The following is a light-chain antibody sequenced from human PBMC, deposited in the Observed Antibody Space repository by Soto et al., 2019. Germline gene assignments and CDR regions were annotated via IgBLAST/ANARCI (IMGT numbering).Light chain of an antibody. CDR1: RSDIGSYNY. CDR3: ISYTRSSTSYV. V-gene: IGLV2-14*01. Sequence: QSVLTQPASVSGSPGQSITISCSGTRSDIGSYNYVAWYQQFPGKTPKILIYGVSNRPSGVSSRFSGSKSGNTASLTISGLQAEHEADYYCISYTRSSTSYVFGSGTKLTLL. J-gene: IGLJ1*01. CDR2: GVS.